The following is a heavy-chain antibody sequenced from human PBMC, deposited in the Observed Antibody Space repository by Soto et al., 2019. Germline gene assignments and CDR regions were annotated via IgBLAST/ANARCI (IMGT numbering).Heavy chain of an antibody. CDR2: INHSGST. J-gene: IGHJ6*02. D-gene: IGHD6-13*01. V-gene: IGHV4-34*01. Sequence: PLETLSLTCAVYGGSFSGYYWSWIRQPPGKGLEWIGEINHSGSTNYNPSLKSRVTISVDTSKNQFSLKLGSVTAADTAVYYCARDELVLNYYYYYGMDVWGQGTMVTVSS. CDR3: ARDELVLNYYYYYGMDV. CDR1: GGSFSGYY.